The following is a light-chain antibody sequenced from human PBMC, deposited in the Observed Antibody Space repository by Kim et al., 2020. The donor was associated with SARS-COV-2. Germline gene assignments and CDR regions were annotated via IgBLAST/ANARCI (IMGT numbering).Light chain of an antibody. CDR3: QSYDNRLSGYV. CDR1: SYNIGAGYE. J-gene: IGLJ1*01. CDR2: GDI. V-gene: IGLV1-40*01. Sequence: QSVLTQPPSVSGAPGQRVTISCTGLSYNIGAGYEVHWYQQLPGTAPKLLIYGDINRPSGVPDRFSGSKSGTSASLAITGLQTEDEADYYSQSYDNRLSGYVFGTGTKVTVL.